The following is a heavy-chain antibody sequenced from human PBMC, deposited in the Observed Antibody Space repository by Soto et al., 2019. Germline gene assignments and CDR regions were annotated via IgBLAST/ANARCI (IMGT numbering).Heavy chain of an antibody. D-gene: IGHD3-22*01. CDR1: GGTFSSYA. CDR3: AGYYDSSAYDAFDI. J-gene: IGHJ3*02. V-gene: IGHV1-69*06. CDR2: IIPIFGTA. Sequence: GASVKVSCKASGGTFSSYAISWVRQAPGQGLEWMGGIIPIFGTANYAQKFQGGVTITADKSTSTAYMELSTLRSEDAAVYYCAGYYDSSAYDAFDIWGQGTMVTVSS.